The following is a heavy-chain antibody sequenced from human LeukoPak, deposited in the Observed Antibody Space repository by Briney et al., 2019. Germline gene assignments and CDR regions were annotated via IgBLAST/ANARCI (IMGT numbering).Heavy chain of an antibody. CDR2: ISGSGGST. J-gene: IGHJ4*02. Sequence: GGSLRLSCAASGFTFSSYAMSWVRQAPGKGLEWVSAISGSGGSTYYADSVKGRFTIPRDNSKNTLYLQMNSLRAEDTAVYYCAKDGYYDFWSGYSGEGFDYWGQGTLVTVSS. CDR1: GFTFSSYA. V-gene: IGHV3-23*01. D-gene: IGHD3-3*01. CDR3: AKDGYYDFWSGYSGEGFDY.